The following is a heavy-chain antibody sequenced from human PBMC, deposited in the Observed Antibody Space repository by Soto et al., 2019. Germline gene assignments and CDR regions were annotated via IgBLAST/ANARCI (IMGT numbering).Heavy chain of an antibody. CDR1: GFTFSSYG. D-gene: IGHD6-6*01. V-gene: IGHV3-33*01. CDR3: ARDRQQDYYYYYMDV. Sequence: GGSLRLSCAASGFTFSSYGMHWVRQAPGKGLEWVAVIWYDGSNKYYADSVKGRFTISRDNSKNTLYLQMNSLRAEDTAVYYCARDRQQDYYYYYMDVWGKGTTVTVSS. CDR2: IWYDGSNK. J-gene: IGHJ6*03.